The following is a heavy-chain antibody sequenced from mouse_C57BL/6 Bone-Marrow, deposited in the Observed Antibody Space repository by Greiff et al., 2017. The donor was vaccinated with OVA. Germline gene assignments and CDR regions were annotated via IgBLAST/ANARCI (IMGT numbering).Heavy chain of an antibody. Sequence: VQLQQSGAELARPGASVKLSCKASGYTFTSYGISWVKQRTGQGLEWIGEIYPRSGNTYYNEKFKGKATLTADKSSSTVYMELRSLTSEDSAVYFCARWLLPYYFDYWGQGTTLTVSS. CDR3: ARWLLPYYFDY. V-gene: IGHV1-81*01. J-gene: IGHJ2*01. CDR2: IYPRSGNT. CDR1: GYTFTSYG. D-gene: IGHD2-3*01.